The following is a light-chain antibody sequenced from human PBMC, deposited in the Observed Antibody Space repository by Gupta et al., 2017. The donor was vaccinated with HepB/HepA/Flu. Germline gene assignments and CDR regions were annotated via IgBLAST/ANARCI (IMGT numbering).Light chain of an antibody. Sequence: EVVMTHSPLSLPVTCGHPVPISCNSSQRLVHNGGDPMLDCFQQRPGQSPRRLIYRVSNRDSWVADRFSGGRSGAYFTLRINRGEAEDVGVYYCFQYTLRPHTFGQGTKLEIK. CDR2: RVS. CDR1: QRLVHNGGDPM. CDR3: FQYTLRPHT. J-gene: IGKJ2*01. V-gene: IGKV2-30*02.